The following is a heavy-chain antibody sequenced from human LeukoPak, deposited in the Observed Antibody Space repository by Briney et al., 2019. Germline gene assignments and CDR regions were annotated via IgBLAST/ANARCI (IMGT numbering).Heavy chain of an antibody. V-gene: IGHV3-7*01. Sequence: PGGSLRLSCAASGFTFSSYWMSWVRQAPGKGLEWVANIKQDGSEKYYVDSVKGRFTISRDNAKNSLYLQMNSLRAEDTAVYYCARDLPDSRSKRTDAFDIWGQGTMVTVSS. CDR1: GFTFSSYW. D-gene: IGHD2-2*01. CDR3: ARDLPDSRSKRTDAFDI. CDR2: IKQDGSEK. J-gene: IGHJ3*02.